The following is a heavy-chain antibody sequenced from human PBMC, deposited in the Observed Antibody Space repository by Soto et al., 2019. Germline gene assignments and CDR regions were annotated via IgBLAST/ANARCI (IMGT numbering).Heavy chain of an antibody. D-gene: IGHD2-15*01. CDR3: ATPPVVAAGP. J-gene: IGHJ5*02. Sequence: SLTCTVSGGSISNTDHFWGWIRQPPGKGLEWIGSIYYTGTTNYSPSLKSRVTMSVGTSKNQFSLKLSSVTAADTAVYYCATPPVVAAGPWGQGTLVTVSS. CDR1: GGSISNTDHF. V-gene: IGHV4-39*07. CDR2: IYYTGTT.